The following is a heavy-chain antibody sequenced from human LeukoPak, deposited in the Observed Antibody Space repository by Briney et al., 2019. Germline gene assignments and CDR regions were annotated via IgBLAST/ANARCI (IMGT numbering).Heavy chain of an antibody. Sequence: PGGSLRLSCAASGFTFSSYGMSWVRQAPGKGLEWVSGISGGGGRTYYADSVKGRFTISRDNAKNTLYLQMNSLRAEDTAVYYCARRSAAKDAFDIWGQGTMVTVSS. CDR1: GFTFSSYG. J-gene: IGHJ3*02. D-gene: IGHD6-25*01. CDR3: ARRSAAKDAFDI. V-gene: IGHV3-23*01. CDR2: ISGGGGRT.